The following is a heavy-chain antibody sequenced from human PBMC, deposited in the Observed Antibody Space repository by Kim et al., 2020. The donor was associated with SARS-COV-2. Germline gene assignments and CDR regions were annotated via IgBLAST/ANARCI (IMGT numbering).Heavy chain of an antibody. CDR3: ARGFLDSSGYYYYYGMDV. Sequence: SETLSLTCAVYGGSFSGYYWSWIRQPPGKGLEWIGEINHSGSTNYNPSLKSRVTISVDTSKNQFSLKLSSVTAADTAVYYCARGFLDSSGYYYYYGMDVWGQGTTVTVSS. J-gene: IGHJ6*02. CDR2: INHSGST. V-gene: IGHV4-34*01. CDR1: GGSFSGYY. D-gene: IGHD3-22*01.